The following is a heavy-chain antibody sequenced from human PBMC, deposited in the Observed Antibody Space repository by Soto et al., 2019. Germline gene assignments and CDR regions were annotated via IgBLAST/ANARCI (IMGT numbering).Heavy chain of an antibody. J-gene: IGHJ2*01. CDR1: GFTFSSYG. CDR2: IRYDGSNK. V-gene: IGHV3-33*01. Sequence: SLRLSCAASGFTFSSYGMHWVRQAPGKGLEWVAVIRYDGSNKFYADSVNGRFTISSDNSKNTLYLQMNSLRSEDTAVYYCAREPVGPDWYFDLWGRGTLVTVSS. CDR3: AREPVGPDWYFDL.